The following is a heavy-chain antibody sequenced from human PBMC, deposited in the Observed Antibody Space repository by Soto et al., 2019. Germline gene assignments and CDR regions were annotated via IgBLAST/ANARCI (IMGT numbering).Heavy chain of an antibody. Sequence: SETLSLTCTVSGGSISSGDSYWSWIRQPPGKGLEWIGYIYYTGSTYYNPSLESRVTISVDTSKNQFSLKLNSMTAADTAVYYCAKWGVWFGELNGMDVWGQGTTVTVSS. V-gene: IGHV4-30-4*01. CDR1: GGSISSGDSY. CDR3: AKWGVWFGELNGMDV. CDR2: IYYTGST. J-gene: IGHJ6*02. D-gene: IGHD3-10*01.